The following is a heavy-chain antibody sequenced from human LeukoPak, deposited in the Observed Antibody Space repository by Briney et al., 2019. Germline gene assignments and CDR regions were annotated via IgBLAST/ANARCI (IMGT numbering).Heavy chain of an antibody. CDR1: GGSIDRYY. CDR2: IYYTGST. Sequence: SETLSLTRIVSGGSIDRYYWSWIRQPPGKGLEGIGYIYYTGSTEYHPSLKSRVTISLDTFKNQFSLKLTSVTAADTAVYYCARVYQSAEYYFDYWGQGNLVSVSS. D-gene: IGHD2-2*01. V-gene: IGHV4-59*01. J-gene: IGHJ4*02. CDR3: ARVYQSAEYYFDY.